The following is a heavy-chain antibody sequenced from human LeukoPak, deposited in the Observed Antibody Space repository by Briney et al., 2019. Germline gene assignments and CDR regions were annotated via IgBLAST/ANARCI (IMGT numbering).Heavy chain of an antibody. V-gene: IGHV3-66*01. Sequence: ETLSLTCAVYGGSFSGYYWSWIRQPPGKGLEWVSVIYSGGSTYYAGSVKGRFTISRDNSKNTLYLQMNSLRAEDTAVYYCARNQGPFDYWGQGTLVTVSS. CDR3: ARNQGPFDY. CDR2: IYSGGST. J-gene: IGHJ4*02. CDR1: GGSFSGYY. D-gene: IGHD1-14*01.